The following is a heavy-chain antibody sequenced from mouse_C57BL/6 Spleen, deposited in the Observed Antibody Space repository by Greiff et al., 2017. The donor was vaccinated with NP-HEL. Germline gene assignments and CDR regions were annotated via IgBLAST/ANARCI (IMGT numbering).Heavy chain of an antibody. D-gene: IGHD1-1*01. V-gene: IGHV1-64*01. Sequence: QVQLQQPGAELVKPGASVKLSCKASGYTFTSYWMHWVKQRPGQGLEWIGMIHPNSGSTNYNEKFKSKATLTVDKSSSTAYMQLSSLTSEDSAVYYCARSLLLRSYYFDYWGQGTTLTVSS. J-gene: IGHJ2*01. CDR2: IHPNSGST. CDR1: GYTFTSYW. CDR3: ARSLLLRSYYFDY.